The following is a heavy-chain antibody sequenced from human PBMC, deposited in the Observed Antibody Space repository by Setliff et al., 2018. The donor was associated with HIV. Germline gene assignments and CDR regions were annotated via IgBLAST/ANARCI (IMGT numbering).Heavy chain of an antibody. CDR2: IFNSGTT. CDR3: ARHGLRFLACFDY. V-gene: IGHV4-39*01. CDR1: GDSLSSSSYY. J-gene: IGHJ4*02. Sequence: ASETLSLTCTVSGDSLSSSSYYWGWIRQPPGKGLEWIGSIFNSGTTYYNPSLESRVTIYVDTSKNQFSLKLSSATATDTSVYYRARHGLRFLACFDYWGQGALVTVSS. D-gene: IGHD3-3*01.